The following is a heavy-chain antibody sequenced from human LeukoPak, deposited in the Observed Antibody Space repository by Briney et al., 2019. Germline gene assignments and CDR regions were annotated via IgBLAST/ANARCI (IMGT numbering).Heavy chain of an antibody. CDR3: AKVEVVPAAILDYYYYMDV. D-gene: IGHD2-2*01. CDR1: GFTFSSYG. V-gene: IGHV3-30*02. J-gene: IGHJ6*03. CDR2: IWYDGSNK. Sequence: GGSLRLSCAASGFTFSSYGMHWVRQAPGKGLEWVAVIWYDGSNKYYADSVKGRFTISRDNSKNTLYLQMNSLRAEDTAVYYCAKVEVVPAAILDYYYYMDVWGKGTTVTVSS.